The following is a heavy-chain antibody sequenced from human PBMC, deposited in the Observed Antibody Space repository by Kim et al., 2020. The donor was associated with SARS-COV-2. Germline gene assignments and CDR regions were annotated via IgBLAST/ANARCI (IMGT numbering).Heavy chain of an antibody. Sequence: GGSLRLSCAASGFTFSSYSMNWVRQAPGKGLEWVSSISSSSSYIYYADAVKGRFTISRDNAKNSLYLQMNSLRAEDTAVYYCARGQGTGYYDFWSCYLTDGGYFDYWGQGTLVTVSS. J-gene: IGHJ4*02. CDR2: ISSSSSYI. D-gene: IGHD3-3*01. CDR1: GFTFSSYS. CDR3: ARGQGTGYYDFWSCYLTDGGYFDY. V-gene: IGHV3-21*01.